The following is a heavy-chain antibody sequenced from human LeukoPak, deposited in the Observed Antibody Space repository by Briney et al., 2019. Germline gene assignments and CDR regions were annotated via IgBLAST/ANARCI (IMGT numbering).Heavy chain of an antibody. CDR3: ARRNSSGWYTLNYFDY. CDR1: GGSISSSNW. V-gene: IGHV4-4*02. Sequence: SETLSLTCAVSGGSISSSNWWSWVRQPPGKGLEWIGEIYHSGSTNYNPSLKSRVTISVDKSKNQFSLKLSSVTAADTAVYYCARRNSSGWYTLNYFDYWGQGTLVTVSS. J-gene: IGHJ4*02. D-gene: IGHD6-19*01. CDR2: IYHSGST.